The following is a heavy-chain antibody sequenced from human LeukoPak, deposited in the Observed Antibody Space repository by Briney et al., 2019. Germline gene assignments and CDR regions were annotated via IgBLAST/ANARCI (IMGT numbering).Heavy chain of an antibody. J-gene: IGHJ4*02. Sequence: ASVKVSCKASGYTLTGYYMHWVRQAPGQGLEWMGIINPSGGSTSYAQKFQGRVTMTRDMSTSTVYMELSSLRSEDTAVYYCAREMAAAGTMGYWGQGTLVTVSS. CDR3: AREMAAAGTMGY. CDR1: GYTLTGYY. V-gene: IGHV1-46*01. D-gene: IGHD6-13*01. CDR2: INPSGGST.